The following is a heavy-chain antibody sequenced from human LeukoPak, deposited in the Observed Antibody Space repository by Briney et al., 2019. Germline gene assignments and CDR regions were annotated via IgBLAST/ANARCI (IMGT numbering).Heavy chain of an antibody. CDR1: GGSISSGGYY. D-gene: IGHD1-26*01. CDR2: IYYSGST. CDR3: ARGIVGALHSDY. V-gene: IGHV4-31*03. Sequence: SETLSLTCTVSGGSISSGGYYWSWIRQHPGKGLEWIGYIYYSGSTYYNPSLKSRVTISVDTSKNQFSLKLSSVTAADTAVYYCARGIVGALHSDYWGQGTLVTVSS. J-gene: IGHJ4*02.